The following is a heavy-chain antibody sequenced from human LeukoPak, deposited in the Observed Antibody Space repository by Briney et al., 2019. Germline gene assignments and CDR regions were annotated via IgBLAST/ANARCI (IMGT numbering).Heavy chain of an antibody. Sequence: GGSLRLSCAGSGFTFSSYGMHWVRQAPGKGLEWVAFIRYDGSNKYYADSVKGRFTISRDNSKNTLYLQMNSLRAEDTAVYYCAKDLGASGWDFDYWGQGTLVTVSS. CDR2: IRYDGSNK. CDR1: GFTFSSYG. J-gene: IGHJ4*02. V-gene: IGHV3-30*02. CDR3: AKDLGASGWDFDY. D-gene: IGHD3-16*01.